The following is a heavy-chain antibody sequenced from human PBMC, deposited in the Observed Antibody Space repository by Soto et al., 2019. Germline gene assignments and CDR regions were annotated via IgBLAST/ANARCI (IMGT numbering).Heavy chain of an antibody. CDR2: IYTSGST. J-gene: IGHJ6*02. Sequence: QVQLQESGPGLVKPSETLSLTCTVSGGSISSYYWSWIRQPAGKGLEWIGRIYTSGSTNYNPSLKSRVTMSVDTSKNQFSLKLSSVTAADTAVYYCARTKYSSSWYGVPLMDVWGQGTTVTVSS. CDR3: ARTKYSSSWYGVPLMDV. D-gene: IGHD6-13*01. V-gene: IGHV4-4*07. CDR1: GGSISSYY.